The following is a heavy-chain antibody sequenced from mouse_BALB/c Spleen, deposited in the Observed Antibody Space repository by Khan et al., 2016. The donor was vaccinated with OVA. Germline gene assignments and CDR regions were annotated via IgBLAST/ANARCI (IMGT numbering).Heavy chain of an antibody. V-gene: IGHV2-2*02. J-gene: IGHJ4*01. CDR1: GFSLTSYG. Sequence: QVQLQQSGPGLVQPSQSLSITCTVSGFSLTSYGVHWVRQSPGKGLEWLGVIWSGGSTDYNAAFISRLSISKDNSKSQVFFKMNSLQANDTAIYYCTRIFIGTTDYAMDYWGQGTSVTVSS. CDR2: IWSGGST. CDR3: TRIFIGTTDYAMDY. D-gene: IGHD2-14*01.